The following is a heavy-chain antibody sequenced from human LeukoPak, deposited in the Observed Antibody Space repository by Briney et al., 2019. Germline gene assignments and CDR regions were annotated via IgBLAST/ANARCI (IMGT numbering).Heavy chain of an antibody. D-gene: IGHD6-25*01. CDR2: INPSGSTI. CDR1: GFIFSNYE. Sequence: GGSLRLSCAASGFIFSNYEMNWVRQAPGKGLEWVSYINPSGSTIYYTDSVKGRFTFSRDNAKNSLYLQMNSLRAEDTAVYYCARDQRGNWFDPWGQGTLVTVSS. CDR3: ARDQRGNWFDP. J-gene: IGHJ5*02. V-gene: IGHV3-48*03.